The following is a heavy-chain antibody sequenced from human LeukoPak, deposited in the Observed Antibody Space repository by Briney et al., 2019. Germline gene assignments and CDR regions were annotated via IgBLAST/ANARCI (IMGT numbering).Heavy chain of an antibody. V-gene: IGHV4-34*01. D-gene: IGHD6-13*01. J-gene: IGHJ4*02. CDR1: GGSFSGYY. Sequence: SETLSLTCAVYGGSFSGYYWSWIRQPPGKGLEWIGKINHSGSANYNPSLKSRVTISVDTSKNQFSLKLSSVTAADTAVYYCARGLNAIAAAGTGISFDYWGQGTLVTVSS. CDR3: ARGLNAIAAAGTGISFDY. CDR2: INHSGSA.